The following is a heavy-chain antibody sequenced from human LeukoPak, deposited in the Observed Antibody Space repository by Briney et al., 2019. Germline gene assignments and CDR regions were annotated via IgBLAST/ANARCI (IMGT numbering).Heavy chain of an antibody. J-gene: IGHJ4*02. CDR1: GITFSSYA. CDR2: ISASGGNT. V-gene: IGHV3-23*01. D-gene: IGHD1-26*01. Sequence: GGSLRLSCAASGITFSSYAMNWVRQAPRKGLEWVSGISASGGNTYYADSVKGRFTTSRDNPKNTLYLQMNSLRADDTAVYYCAKSPSYSGSADYWGQGTLVTVSS. CDR3: AKSPSYSGSADY.